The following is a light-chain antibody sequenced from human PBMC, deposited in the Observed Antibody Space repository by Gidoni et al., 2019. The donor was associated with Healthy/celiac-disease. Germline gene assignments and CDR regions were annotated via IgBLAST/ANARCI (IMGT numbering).Light chain of an antibody. CDR1: SSNIVSNY. CDR3: AAWDDSLSGWV. Sequence: QSVLPQPPSASGTPGQRVTISCSGSSSNIVSNYVYWYQQLPGTAPKLLIYRNNQRPSGVPDRFSGSKSGTSASLAISGLRSEDEADYYCAAWDDSLSGWVFGGGTKLTVL. J-gene: IGLJ3*02. CDR2: RNN. V-gene: IGLV1-47*01.